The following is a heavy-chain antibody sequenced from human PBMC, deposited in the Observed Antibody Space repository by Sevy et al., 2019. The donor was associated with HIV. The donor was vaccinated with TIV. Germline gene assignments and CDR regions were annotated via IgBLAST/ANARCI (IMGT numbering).Heavy chain of an antibody. CDR3: AKDPYSITIFGVVITDY. CDR1: GFTFSSYG. Sequence: GGSLRLSCAASGFTFSSYGMHWVRQAPGKVLEWVAVISYDGSNKYCADSVKGRFTISRDNSKNTLYLQMNSLRAEDTAVYYCAKDPYSITIFGVVITDYWGQGTLVTVSS. D-gene: IGHD3-3*01. J-gene: IGHJ4*02. CDR2: ISYDGSNK. V-gene: IGHV3-30*18.